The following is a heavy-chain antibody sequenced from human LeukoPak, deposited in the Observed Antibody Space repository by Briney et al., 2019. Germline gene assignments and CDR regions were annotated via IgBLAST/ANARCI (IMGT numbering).Heavy chain of an antibody. D-gene: IGHD6-13*01. Sequence: GESLKISCKGSGYSFTSYWIGWVRQMPGKGLGWMGIIYPGDSDTRYSPSFQGQVTISTDKSISTAYLQWSSLKASDTAMYYCARRLAAADFDYWGQGNLVTVSS. J-gene: IGHJ4*02. CDR2: IYPGDSDT. CDR3: ARRLAAADFDY. CDR1: GYSFTSYW. V-gene: IGHV5-51*01.